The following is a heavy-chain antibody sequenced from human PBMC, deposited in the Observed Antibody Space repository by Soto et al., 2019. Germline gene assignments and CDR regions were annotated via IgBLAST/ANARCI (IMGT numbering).Heavy chain of an antibody. CDR3: SKQRGPSGFSYYGLEV. V-gene: IGHV3-15*07. CDR2: IKSRGNGATT. D-gene: IGHD3-3*01. Sequence: QVVESGGGLVTPGKSVTLSCVGSGFDFTAAWMNWVRQAPGTGLEWVGRIKSRGNGATTDYSASVKGRFIISRDDSKNTVYLHMNSLKFEDTAVYFCSKQRGPSGFSYYGLEVWGQGSTVTVTS. J-gene: IGHJ6*01. CDR1: GFDFTAAW.